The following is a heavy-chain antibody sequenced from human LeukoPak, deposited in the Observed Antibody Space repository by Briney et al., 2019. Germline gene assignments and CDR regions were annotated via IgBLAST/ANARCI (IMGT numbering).Heavy chain of an antibody. V-gene: IGHV1-2*04. CDR1: GYTFTSYY. J-gene: IGHJ6*02. CDR2: INPNSGGT. Sequence: ASVKVSCKASGYTFTSYYMHWVRQAPGQGLEWMGWINPNSGGTNYAQKFQGWVTMTRDTSISTAYMELSRLRSDDTAVYYCARGSYYYGSGPPYYYGMDVWGQGTTVTVSS. D-gene: IGHD3-10*01. CDR3: ARGSYYYGSGPPYYYGMDV.